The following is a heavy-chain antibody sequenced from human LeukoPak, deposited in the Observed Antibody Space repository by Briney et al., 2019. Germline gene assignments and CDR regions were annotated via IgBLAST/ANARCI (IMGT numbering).Heavy chain of an antibody. CDR2: IYYSGST. Sequence: SETLSLTCTVSGASISSYYWSWIRQPPGKGLEWIGYIYYSGSTNYNPSLKSRVTISVDTSKNQFSLKLSSVTAADTAVYYCARAPDTTDAFDIWGQGTMVTVSS. D-gene: IGHD1-1*01. CDR1: GASISSYY. V-gene: IGHV4-59*12. J-gene: IGHJ3*02. CDR3: ARAPDTTDAFDI.